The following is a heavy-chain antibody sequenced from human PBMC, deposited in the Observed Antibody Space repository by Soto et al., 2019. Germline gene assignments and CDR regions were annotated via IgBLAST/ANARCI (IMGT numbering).Heavy chain of an antibody. CDR2: ISAYNGNT. V-gene: IGHV1-18*01. J-gene: IGHJ6*02. CDR3: ACSRGLFGGVIVTSPSYGMDV. CDR1: GYTFTSYG. Sequence: ASVNVSCKASGYTFTSYGISWVRQAPGQGLEWMGWISAYNGNTNYAQKLQGRVTMTTDTSTSTAYMELRSLRSDDTAVYYCACSRGLFGGVIVTSPSYGMDVWGQGTTVTVSS. D-gene: IGHD3-16*02.